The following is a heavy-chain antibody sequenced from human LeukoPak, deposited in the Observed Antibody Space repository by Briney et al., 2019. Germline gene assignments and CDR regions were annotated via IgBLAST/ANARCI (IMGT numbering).Heavy chain of an antibody. Sequence: ASVKVSCKASGYTFTSYAMNWVRQAPGQGLEWMGWINTNTGNPTYAQGFTGRFVFSLDTSVSTAYLQISSLKAEDTAVYYCARAEMDYDILTGYYTAQTFDYWGQGTVVTVSS. CDR1: GYTFTSYA. D-gene: IGHD3-9*01. J-gene: IGHJ4*02. CDR3: ARAEMDYDILTGYYTAQTFDY. V-gene: IGHV7-4-1*02. CDR2: INTNTGNP.